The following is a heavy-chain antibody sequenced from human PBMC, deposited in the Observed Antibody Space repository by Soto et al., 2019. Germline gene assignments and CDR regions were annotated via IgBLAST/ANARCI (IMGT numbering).Heavy chain of an antibody. V-gene: IGHV3-9*01. Sequence: EVQLVESGGGLVQPGRSLRLSCAAIGFTFEDHAMPWIRQVPGKGLEWVAGINWNSGITGYADSVKGRFTISRDNANNSLHLEMNSLKTEDTPFYYCAKGRGALTVVSNWFDPWGQGTLVTVSS. CDR2: INWNSGIT. CDR3: AKGRGALTVVSNWFDP. CDR1: GFTFEDHA. J-gene: IGHJ5*02. D-gene: IGHD3-22*01.